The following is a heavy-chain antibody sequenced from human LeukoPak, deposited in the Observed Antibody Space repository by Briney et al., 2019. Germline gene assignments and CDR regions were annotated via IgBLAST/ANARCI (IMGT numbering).Heavy chain of an antibody. V-gene: IGHV1-69*04. CDR3: ARAPYYYDSSGYLRG. J-gene: IGHJ4*02. D-gene: IGHD3-22*01. CDR2: IIPILGIA. CDR1: GGTFSSYA. Sequence: SVKVSCKASGGTFSSYAISWVRQAPGQGLEWMGRIIPILGIANYAQKFQGRVTITADKSTSTAYMELSSLRSEDTAVYYCARAPYYYDSSGYLRGWGQGTLVTVSS.